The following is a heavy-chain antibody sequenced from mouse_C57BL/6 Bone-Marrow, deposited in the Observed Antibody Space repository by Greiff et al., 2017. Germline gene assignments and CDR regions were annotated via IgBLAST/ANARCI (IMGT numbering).Heavy chain of an antibody. CDR2: LWRGGST. CDR1: GFSLTSYG. Sequence: QVTLKESGPGLVQPSQSLSITCTVSGFSLTSYGVHWVRQPPGKGLEWLGVLWRGGSTDYNAAFISSLSISKDNSKSQVFFKMNILQADDTAIYYCARELIHWYFDVWGTGTTVTVSS. D-gene: IGHD4-1*01. J-gene: IGHJ1*03. CDR3: ARELIHWYFDV. V-gene: IGHV2-4*02.